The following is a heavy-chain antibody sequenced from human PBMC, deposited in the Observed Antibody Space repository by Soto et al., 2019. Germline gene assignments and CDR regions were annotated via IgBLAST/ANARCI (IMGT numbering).Heavy chain of an antibody. CDR3: ARQGSFDYTSSDN. V-gene: IGHV1-2*02. D-gene: IGHD4-4*01. Sequence: ASVKVSCKASKYTFTGYYIHWVRQAPGLGLEWMGWINPNNGGTNYAQKFRARVTMTSDTSISTAYLELSRLTSDDMAVYYCARQGSFDYTSSDNWG. J-gene: IGHJ4*01. CDR1: KYTFTGYY. CDR2: INPNNGGT.